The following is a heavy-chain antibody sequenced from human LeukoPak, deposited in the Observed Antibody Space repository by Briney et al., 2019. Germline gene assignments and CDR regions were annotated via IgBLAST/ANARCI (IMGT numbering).Heavy chain of an antibody. J-gene: IGHJ4*02. CDR2: IGTGGSPI. CDR1: GFIFNTYE. V-gene: IGHV3-48*03. D-gene: IGHD1-1*01. CDR3: ARGGAFYWNPRY. Sequence: GGSLRLSCTTSGFIFNTYEFNWFRQAPGRGLEWVSHIGTGGSPIYYADSVEGRFTISRDDSKNTIYLHMTTLRGEDTAVYYCARGGAFYWNPRYWGQGTLVTVSS.